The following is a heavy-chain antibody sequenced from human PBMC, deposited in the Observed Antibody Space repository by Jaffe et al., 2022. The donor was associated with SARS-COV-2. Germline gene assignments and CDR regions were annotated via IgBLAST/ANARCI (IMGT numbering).Heavy chain of an antibody. Sequence: VQLLESGGGLVQPGGSLRLSCAASGFIFSSHAMVWVRQAPGKGLEWVSGISGGSTHYADSVKGRFTISRDNSKNTLYLQMNSLTADDTAVYYCVTHPAVVQTSWGQGTLVSVSS. CDR3: VTHPAVVQTS. D-gene: IGHD2-2*01. V-gene: IGHV3-23*01. CDR2: ISGGST. J-gene: IGHJ4*02. CDR1: GFIFSSHA.